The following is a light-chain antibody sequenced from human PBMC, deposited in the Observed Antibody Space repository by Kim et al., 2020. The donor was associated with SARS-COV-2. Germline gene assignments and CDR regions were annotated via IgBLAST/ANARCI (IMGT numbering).Light chain of an antibody. Sequence: VSPGQTASITCSGDKVGDKYACWYQQKPGQSPVLVIYQDSRRPSGIPERFSGSNSGNTATLTISGTQAMDEADYYCQAWDSSTAVFGTGTKVTVL. J-gene: IGLJ1*01. CDR2: QDS. CDR1: KVGDKY. V-gene: IGLV3-1*01. CDR3: QAWDSSTAV.